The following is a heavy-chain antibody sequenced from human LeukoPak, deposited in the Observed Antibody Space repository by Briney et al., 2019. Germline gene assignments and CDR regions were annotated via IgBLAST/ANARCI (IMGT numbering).Heavy chain of an antibody. CDR2: INSDGSST. CDR1: GFTFSGYW. Sequence: GGSLRLSCAASGFTFSGYWMHWVRQAPGKGLVWVSRINSDGSSTRFADSVKGRFTISRDNAQNTLYLQMNSLRVEDTAVYYCARWGLGKGNSFDIWGQGTMVTVSS. V-gene: IGHV3-74*01. J-gene: IGHJ3*02. D-gene: IGHD3-16*01. CDR3: ARWGLGKGNSFDI.